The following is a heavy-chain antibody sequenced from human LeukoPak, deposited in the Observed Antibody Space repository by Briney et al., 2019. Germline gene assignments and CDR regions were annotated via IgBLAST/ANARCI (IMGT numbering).Heavy chain of an antibody. Sequence: TSETLSLTCTVSGGSISSGDYYWSWIRQPPGKGLEWIGYIYYSGSTYYNPSLKSRVTISVDTFKNQFSLKLSSVTAADTALYYCARDLATIDGIAWYYFENWGQGTLVTVS. CDR2: IYYSGST. V-gene: IGHV4-30-4*01. CDR1: GGSISSGDYY. CDR3: ARDLATIDGIAWYYFEN. D-gene: IGHD5-12*01. J-gene: IGHJ4*02.